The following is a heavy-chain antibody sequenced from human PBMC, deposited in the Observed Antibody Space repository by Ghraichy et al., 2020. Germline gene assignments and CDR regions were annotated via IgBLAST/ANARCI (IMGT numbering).Heavy chain of an antibody. V-gene: IGHV3-7*01. CDR1: GLTFSNNW. J-gene: IGHJ4*02. CDR3: ADPGTGM. D-gene: IGHD1-1*01. Sequence: GGSLRLSCAASGLTFSNNWMSWIRWAPGKGLQWVANINQDGSEQFYVDSVKGRFTISRDNAKNSLYLQMNSVRVEDTAVYYCADPGTGMWGQGTLVTVSS. CDR2: INQDGSEQ.